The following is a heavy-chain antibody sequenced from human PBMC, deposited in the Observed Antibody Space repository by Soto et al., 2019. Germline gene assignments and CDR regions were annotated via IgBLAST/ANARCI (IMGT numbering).Heavy chain of an antibody. Sequence: SVKVSCKASGGTFSSYAISWVRQAPGQGLEWMGGIIPIFGTANYAQKFQGRVTITADESTSTAYMELSSLRSEDTAVYYCARDPKAYCGGDCSPHFEYWGQGTLVSVAS. J-gene: IGHJ4*02. CDR2: IIPIFGTA. CDR1: GGTFSSYA. V-gene: IGHV1-69*13. D-gene: IGHD2-21*02. CDR3: ARDPKAYCGGDCSPHFEY.